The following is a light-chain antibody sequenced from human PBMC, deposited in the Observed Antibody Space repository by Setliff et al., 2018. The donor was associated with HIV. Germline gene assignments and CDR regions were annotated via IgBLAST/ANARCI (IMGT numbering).Light chain of an antibody. Sequence: QSALAQPASVSGSPVQSISISCTGTSSDVGGYDYVSWFQQHPGKAPKLMIYDVSKRPSGVSNRFSGSKSDNTASLTISGLQAEDEADYFFSSYTSISTYVFGTGTKV. V-gene: IGLV2-14*01. CDR2: DVS. CDR3: SSYTSISTYV. J-gene: IGLJ1*01. CDR1: SSDVGGYDY.